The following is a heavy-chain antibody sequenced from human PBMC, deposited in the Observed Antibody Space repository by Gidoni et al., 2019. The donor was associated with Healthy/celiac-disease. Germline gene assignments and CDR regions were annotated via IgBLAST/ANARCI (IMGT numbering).Heavy chain of an antibody. CDR2: INPNSGGT. V-gene: IGHV1-2*02. CDR3: ASLVVGATWFDP. D-gene: IGHD1-26*01. Sequence: QLQPVHTGAEANRPGPSVKFSCKASVYPFTGHYTHWVRQAPGQGLEWMGWINPNSGGTNYAQKFQGRVTMARDTSFSTAYMKLSRLRSDDTAVYFCASLVVGATWFDPWGQGTLVTVSS. CDR1: VYPFTGHY. J-gene: IGHJ5*02.